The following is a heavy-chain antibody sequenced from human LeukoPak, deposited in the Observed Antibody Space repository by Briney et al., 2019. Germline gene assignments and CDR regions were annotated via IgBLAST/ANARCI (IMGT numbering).Heavy chain of an antibody. J-gene: IGHJ5*02. CDR3: ARDTRPPLAAAGTISWFDP. D-gene: IGHD6-13*01. CDR2: IYYSGST. Sequence: PSETLSLTCTVSGGSISSSSYYWGWIRQPPGKGLEWIGSIYYSGSTYYNPSLKSRVTISVDTSKNQFSLKLSSVTAADTAVYYCARDTRPPLAAAGTISWFDPWGQGTLVTVSS. V-gene: IGHV4-39*07. CDR1: GGSISSSSYY.